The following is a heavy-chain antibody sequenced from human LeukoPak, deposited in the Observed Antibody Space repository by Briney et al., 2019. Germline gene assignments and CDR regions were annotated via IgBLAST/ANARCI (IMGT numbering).Heavy chain of an antibody. J-gene: IGHJ5*02. V-gene: IGHV4-59*01. Sequence: PSETLSLTCTVSGGSISSYYWSWIRQPPGRGLEWIGYINYSGSTDYNPSLNSRVTISVDTSKNQFSLRLNSVTAADTAVYYCARAGSSSWYVPHWFDPWGQGTLVTVSS. CDR1: GGSISSYY. CDR3: ARAGSSSWYVPHWFDP. CDR2: INYSGST. D-gene: IGHD6-13*01.